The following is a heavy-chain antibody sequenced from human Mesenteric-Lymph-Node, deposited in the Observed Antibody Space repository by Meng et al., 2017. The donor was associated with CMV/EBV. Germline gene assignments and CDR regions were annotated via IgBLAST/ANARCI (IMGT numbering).Heavy chain of an antibody. CDR3: ARGISSSSCYYFDN. J-gene: IGHJ4*02. V-gene: IGHV3-48*04. D-gene: IGHD2-2*01. CDR2: ISSSSSTI. CDR1: GFTFSSYS. Sequence: GESLKISCAASGFTFSSYSMNWVRQAPGKGLEWVSYISSSSSTIYYADSVKGRFTISRDNAKNSLYLQMNSLRVEDTAVYYCARGISSSSCYYFDNWGQGTLVTVSS.